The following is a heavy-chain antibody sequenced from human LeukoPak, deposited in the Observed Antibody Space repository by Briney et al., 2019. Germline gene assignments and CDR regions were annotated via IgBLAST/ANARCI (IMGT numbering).Heavy chain of an antibody. J-gene: IGHJ5*02. V-gene: IGHV3-48*04. Sequence: GGSLRLSCAASGFTFSSYSMNWVRQAPGKGLEWVSYISSSSSTIYYADSVKGRFTISRDNAKNSLYLQMNSLRGEDTAVYYCARIITVGGTDWFDPWGQGTLVTVSS. CDR2: ISSSSSTI. CDR3: ARIITVGGTDWFDP. CDR1: GFTFSSYS. D-gene: IGHD6-13*01.